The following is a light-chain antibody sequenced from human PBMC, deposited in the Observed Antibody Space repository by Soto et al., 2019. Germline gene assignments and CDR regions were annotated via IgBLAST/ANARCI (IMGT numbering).Light chain of an antibody. CDR3: QQSDRPTTIS. V-gene: IGKV1-39*01. CDR2: AAS. Sequence: PMTDPTCSRSSSVGDIVIIICRASQSIGRFLNWYQQKPGKAPALLIFAASSLQSGVQSRFSGSGSGTDFTLTISGLQPEDFATYYCQQSDRPTTISFGQGTRLEIK. J-gene: IGKJ5*01. CDR1: QSIGRF.